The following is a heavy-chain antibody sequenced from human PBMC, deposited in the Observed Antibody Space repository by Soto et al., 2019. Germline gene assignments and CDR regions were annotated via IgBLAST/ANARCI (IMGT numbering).Heavy chain of an antibody. V-gene: IGHV3-23*01. D-gene: IGHD3-10*01. CDR1: GFTFSSYA. J-gene: IGHJ6*02. CDR2: ISGSGGST. CDR3: AKDQRSDMVRGVGGMDV. Sequence: PGGSLRLSCAASGFTFSSYAMSWVRQAPGKGLEWVPAISGSGGSTYYADSVKGRFTISRDNSKNTLYLQMNSLRAEDTAVYYCAKDQRSDMVRGVGGMDVWGQGTTVTVSS.